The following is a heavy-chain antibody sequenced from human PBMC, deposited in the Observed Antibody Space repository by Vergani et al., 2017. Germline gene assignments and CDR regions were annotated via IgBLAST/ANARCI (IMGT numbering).Heavy chain of an antibody. CDR3: ARVAARENKYNWFDP. J-gene: IGHJ5*02. D-gene: IGHD6-6*01. CDR2: INHSGST. V-gene: IGHV4-34*01. CDR1: GGSFSGYY. Sequence: QVQLQQWGAGLLKPSETLSLTCAVYGGSFSGYYWSWIRQPPGKGLEWIGEINHSGSTNYNPSLKSRVTISVDTSKNQFSLKLSSVTAADTAVYYCARVAARENKYNWFDPWGQGTLVTVSS.